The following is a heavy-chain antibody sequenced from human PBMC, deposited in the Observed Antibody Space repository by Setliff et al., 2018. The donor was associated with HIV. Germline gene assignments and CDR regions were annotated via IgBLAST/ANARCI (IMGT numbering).Heavy chain of an antibody. CDR2: IIPIIRSA. V-gene: IGHV1-69*06. CDR3: AREVASYSSRFDAFDV. D-gene: IGHD6-13*01. Sequence: SVKVSCKTSGVTFTTYSITWVRQAPGQGLEWMGGIIPIIRSAKYAQKFQGRVTITADKSTSTAYVELSNLRSEDTAVYYCAREVASYSSRFDAFDVWGQGTTVTVSS. CDR1: GVTFTTYS. J-gene: IGHJ3*01.